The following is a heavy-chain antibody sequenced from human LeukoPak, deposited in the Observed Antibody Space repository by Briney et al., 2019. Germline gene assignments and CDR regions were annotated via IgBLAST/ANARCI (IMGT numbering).Heavy chain of an antibody. CDR2: IIPIFGTA. V-gene: IGHV1-69*13. D-gene: IGHD3-22*01. J-gene: IGHJ6*02. Sequence: SVKVSCKASGGTFSSYAISWVRQAPGQGLEWMGGIIPIFGTANYAQKFQGRVTITADESTSTAYMELSSLRPEDTAVYYCARGPYYYDSSGQYYYYYYYGMDVWGQGTTVTVSS. CDR3: ARGPYYYDSSGQYYYYYYYGMDV. CDR1: GGTFSSYA.